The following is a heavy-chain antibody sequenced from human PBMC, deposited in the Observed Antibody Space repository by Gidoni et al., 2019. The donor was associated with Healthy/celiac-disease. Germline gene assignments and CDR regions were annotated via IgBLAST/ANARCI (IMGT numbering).Heavy chain of an antibody. CDR2: IGTAGDT. J-gene: IGHJ6*02. CDR3: ARQSRGVTSYREDYYYGMDV. V-gene: IGHV3-13*01. CDR1: GFTFSSYD. D-gene: IGHD2-21*02. Sequence: EVQLVESGGGLVQPGGSLRLSCAASGFTFSSYDLHWVRQATGKGLEWVSAIGTAGDTYYPGSVKGRFTISRENAKNSLYLQMNSLRAGDTAVYYCARQSRGVTSYREDYYYGMDVWGQGTTVTVSS.